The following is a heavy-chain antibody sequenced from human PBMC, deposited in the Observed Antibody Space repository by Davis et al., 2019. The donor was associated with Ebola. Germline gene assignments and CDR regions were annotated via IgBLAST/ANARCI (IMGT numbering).Heavy chain of an antibody. D-gene: IGHD4-17*01. Sequence: PGGSLRLSCAASGFTFRSYWMSWVRQAPGKGLEWLATISFDGRLRSYADSVKGRFTISRDNAKSTLYLQMNSLTAEDTAVYYCVRTTYGAPEYWGQGTLVTVSS. CDR1: GFTFRSYW. CDR2: ISFDGRLR. CDR3: VRTTYGAPEY. J-gene: IGHJ4*02. V-gene: IGHV3-30*03.